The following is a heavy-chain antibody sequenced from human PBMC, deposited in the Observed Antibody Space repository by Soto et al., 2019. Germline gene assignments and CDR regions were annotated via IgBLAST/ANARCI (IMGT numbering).Heavy chain of an antibody. CDR1: GGSISSSNW. V-gene: IGHV4-4*02. Sequence: QVQLQESGPGLVKPSGTLSLTCAVSGGSISSSNWWSWVRQPPGKGLEWIGEIYHSGSTNYNSSLKSRVTISVDKSKNQFSLKLSSVTAADTAVYYCARDGSQYSSSLEVHWFDPWGQGTLVTVSS. J-gene: IGHJ5*02. D-gene: IGHD6-13*01. CDR3: ARDGSQYSSSLEVHWFDP. CDR2: IYHSGST.